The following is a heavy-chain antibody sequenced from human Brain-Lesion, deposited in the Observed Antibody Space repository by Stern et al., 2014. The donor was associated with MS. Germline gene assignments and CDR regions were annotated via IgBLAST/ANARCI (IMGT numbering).Heavy chain of an antibody. J-gene: IGHJ5*02. Sequence: QLQLQESGPGLVKPSQTLSLTCTVSGGSISSGGYYWSWIRQHPGKGLEWIGYIHYSGSTYYNSALKSRVTISRDTSKNQFSLNLNSVTAADTAVYYCARVGVYVQTGWFDPWGQGALVTVS. D-gene: IGHD2-8*01. CDR1: GGSISSGGYY. CDR3: ARVGVYVQTGWFDP. V-gene: IGHV4-31*03. CDR2: IHYSGST.